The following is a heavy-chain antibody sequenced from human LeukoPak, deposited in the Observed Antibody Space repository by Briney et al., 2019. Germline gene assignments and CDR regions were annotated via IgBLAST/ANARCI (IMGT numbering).Heavy chain of an antibody. CDR1: GGSISSSSYY. CDR3: ARGPGVYSYVPPFFDY. D-gene: IGHD5-18*01. CDR2: INHSGST. Sequence: SETLSLTCTVSGGSISSSSYYWGWIRQPPGKGLEWIGEINHSGSTNYNPSLKSRVTISVDTSKNQFSLKLSSVTAADTAVYYCARGPGVYSYVPPFFDYWGQGTLVTVSS. V-gene: IGHV4-39*07. J-gene: IGHJ4*02.